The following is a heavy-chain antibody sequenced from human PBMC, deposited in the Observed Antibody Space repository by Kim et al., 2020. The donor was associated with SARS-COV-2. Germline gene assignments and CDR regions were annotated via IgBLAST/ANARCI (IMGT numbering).Heavy chain of an antibody. Sequence: SETLSLTCAVYGGSFSGYYWSWIRQPPGKGLEWIGEINHSGSTNYNPSLKSRVTISVDTSKNQFSLKLSSVTAADTAVYYCARGVGYCSGGSCPRFGYWGQGTLVTVSS. D-gene: IGHD2-15*01. CDR2: INHSGST. J-gene: IGHJ4*02. V-gene: IGHV4-34*01. CDR3: ARGVGYCSGGSCPRFGY. CDR1: GGSFSGYY.